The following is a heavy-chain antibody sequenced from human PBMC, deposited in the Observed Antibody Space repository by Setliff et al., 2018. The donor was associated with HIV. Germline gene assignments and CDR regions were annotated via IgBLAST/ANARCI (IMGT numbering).Heavy chain of an antibody. Sequence: SETLSLTCTVSGGFIRVDNYFWGWIRQPPGKGLEWIGIMNSKGESFYNASFTNGVLISRDNAKNSLYLEMNSLRAEDTAIYYCARDYNYIFDSWGQGVLVTVSS. CDR2: MNSKGES. CDR1: GGFIRVDNYF. J-gene: IGHJ4*02. D-gene: IGHD3-22*01. V-gene: IGHV4-39*02. CDR3: ARDYNYIFDS.